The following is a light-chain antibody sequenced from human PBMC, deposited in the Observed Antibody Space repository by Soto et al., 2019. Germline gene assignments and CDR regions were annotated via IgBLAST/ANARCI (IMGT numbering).Light chain of an antibody. CDR2: AAS. CDR3: QQYNSYSWT. V-gene: IGKV1-8*01. J-gene: IGKJ1*01. CDR1: QGISSY. Sequence: AIRMTQSPSSLSASTGDRVTITCRASQGISSYLAWYQQKPGKAPKLLIYAASTLQSGVPSRFSGSGSGTDFTLTISCLQSEDFATYFCQQYNSYSWTFPQGTKVDIK.